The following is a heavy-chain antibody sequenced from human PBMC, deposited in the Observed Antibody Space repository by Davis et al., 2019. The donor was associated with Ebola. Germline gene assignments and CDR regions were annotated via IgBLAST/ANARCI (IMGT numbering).Heavy chain of an antibody. D-gene: IGHD4-11*01. Sequence: GGSLRLSCAASGFTFSSYDMHWVRQDPGKGLEWVSAIGTAGDTYYPGSVKGRFTISRENAKNSLYLQMNSLRAGDTAVYYCARGGGYSNYDAFYYGMDVWGKGTTVIVSS. V-gene: IGHV3-13*01. CDR3: ARGGGYSNYDAFYYGMDV. CDR1: GFTFSSYD. J-gene: IGHJ6*04. CDR2: IGTAGDT.